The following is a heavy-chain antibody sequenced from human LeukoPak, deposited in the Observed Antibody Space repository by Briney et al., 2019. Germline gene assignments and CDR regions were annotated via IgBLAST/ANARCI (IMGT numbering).Heavy chain of an antibody. J-gene: IGHJ3*02. V-gene: IGHV1-69*13. CDR1: GGTISSHA. CDR2: IIPIFDTA. Sequence: SVKVSCKASGGTISSHAINWVRQAPGQGLEWMGGIIPIFDTANYAQKFQGRVTITADEFTSTAYMELSSLRSEDTAVYYCARDDGGYYQDAFDIWGQGTMVTVSS. D-gene: IGHD3-22*01. CDR3: ARDDGGYYQDAFDI.